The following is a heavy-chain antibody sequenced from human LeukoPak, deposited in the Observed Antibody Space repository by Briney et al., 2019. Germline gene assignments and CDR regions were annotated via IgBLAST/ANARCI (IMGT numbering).Heavy chain of an antibody. J-gene: IGHJ4*02. CDR3: ARVEYISGYSHVY. CDR2: MNPNSGNT. D-gene: IGHD3-22*01. V-gene: IGHV1-8*01. CDR1: GYTFTSYD. Sequence: ASVKVSCKTSGYTFTSYDINWVRQATGQGLEWMGWMNPNSGNTGYAQKFQGGVTMTRNIFISTAYMELSSLRSEDTAVYYCARVEYISGYSHVYWGQGTLVTVSS.